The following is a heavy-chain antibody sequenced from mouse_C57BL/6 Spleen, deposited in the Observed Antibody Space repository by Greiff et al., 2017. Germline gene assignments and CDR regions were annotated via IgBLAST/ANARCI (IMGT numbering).Heavy chain of an antibody. CDR3: AERGGIYHGALDD. D-gene: IGHD1-1*01. J-gene: IGHJ4*01. CDR2: IWSGGST. V-gene: IGHV2-5*01. CDR1: GFSLTSYG. Sequence: QVQLQQPGPGLVQPSQRLSITCTASGFSLTSYGVHWVRQSPGKGLEWLGVIWSGGSTDNNAAFMSRLSITKDNSKSQVFYIMSSRQADDTAIYYCAERGGIYHGALDDWGPGTSVTVSS.